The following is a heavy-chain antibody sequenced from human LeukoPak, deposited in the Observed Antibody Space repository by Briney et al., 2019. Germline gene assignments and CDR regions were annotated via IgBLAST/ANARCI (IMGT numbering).Heavy chain of an antibody. CDR2: INPNSGGT. J-gene: IGHJ4*02. CDR1: GYTFTDYY. V-gene: IGHV1-2*02. CDR3: ARIGYNHYFDY. D-gene: IGHD1-14*01. Sequence: ASVKVSCKASGYTFTDYYLHWVRQAAGQGREGMGWINPNSGGTNYAQTFQGRVTMTRDTSITTAYLELSRLRSDDTAVYYCARIGYNHYFDYWGQGTLVTVSS.